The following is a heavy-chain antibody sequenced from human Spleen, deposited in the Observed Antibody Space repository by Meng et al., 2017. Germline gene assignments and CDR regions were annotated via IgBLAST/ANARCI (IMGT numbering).Heavy chain of an antibody. CDR2: INTNTGNT. V-gene: IGHV7-4-1*02. CDR1: GYTFTTYT. Sequence: QVQLVKWWYECTKPGCAVKLSRKASGYTFTTYTMHWVRQAAGPGPEWLGLINTNTGNTTYAPGFTGRFVVYLHTHITTAYLQISGLRADHSAVYYCTRDGSSDCSRTSCFAYWGQGTLVTVSS. J-gene: IGHJ4*02. D-gene: IGHD2-2*01. CDR3: TRDGSSDCSRTSCFAY.